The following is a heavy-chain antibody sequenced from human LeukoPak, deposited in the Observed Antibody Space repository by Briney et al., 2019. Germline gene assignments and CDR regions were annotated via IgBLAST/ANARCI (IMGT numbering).Heavy chain of an antibody. CDR3: TRDYGVLFDY. Sequence: GGSLRLSCAASGFTFSGSAMHWVRQASGKGLEWVGRISSKANNYAAAYAASVKGRFTISRDDSKNTAYLQMNSLKTEDTAVYYCTRDYGVLFDYWGQGTPVTVSS. D-gene: IGHD4-17*01. CDR2: ISSKANNYAA. V-gene: IGHV3-73*01. CDR1: GFTFSGSA. J-gene: IGHJ4*02.